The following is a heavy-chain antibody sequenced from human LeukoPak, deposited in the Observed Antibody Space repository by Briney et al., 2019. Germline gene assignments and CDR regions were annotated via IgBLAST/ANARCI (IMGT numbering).Heavy chain of an antibody. V-gene: IGHV4-34*01. J-gene: IGHJ5*02. Sequence: SETLSLTCAVYGGSFSGYYWSWIGQPPGKGLEWIGKMNHSGSTNYNPSLKSRVTISVDTSKNQFSLKLSSVTAADTAVYYCARGGVWGSYRPNWFDPWGQGTLVTVSS. CDR3: ARGGVWGSYRPNWFDP. CDR1: GGSFSGYY. D-gene: IGHD3-16*02. CDR2: MNHSGST.